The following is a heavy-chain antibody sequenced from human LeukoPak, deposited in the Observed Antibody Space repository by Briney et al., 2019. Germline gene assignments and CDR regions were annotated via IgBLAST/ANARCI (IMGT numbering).Heavy chain of an antibody. Sequence: PGGSLRLSCAASGFTFTAYTINWVRQAPGKGLEWVSSISSTSYIYYADSVKGRFTISRDNAKNSVYLQMNSLRAEDTAVYYCARDTAMVKFDPWGQGTLGTVSS. V-gene: IGHV3-21*01. CDR2: ISSTSYI. J-gene: IGHJ5*02. CDR3: ARDTAMVKFDP. CDR1: GFTFTAYT. D-gene: IGHD5-18*01.